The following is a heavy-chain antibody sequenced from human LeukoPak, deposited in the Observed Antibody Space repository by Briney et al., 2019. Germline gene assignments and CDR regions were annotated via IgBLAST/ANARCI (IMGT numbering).Heavy chain of an antibody. CDR3: ANDPWERGAQDY. V-gene: IGHV3-73*01. CDR1: GFSFSGSH. D-gene: IGHD3-16*01. J-gene: IGHJ4*02. Sequence: GGSLRLSCAASGFSFSGSHIHWVRQAPGKGLEWVGRIRSKANNYATAYGASVKGRFTISRDDSKNTAYLEMNSLRAEDTAVYYCANDPWERGAQDYWGQGTLVTVSS. CDR2: IRSKANNYAT.